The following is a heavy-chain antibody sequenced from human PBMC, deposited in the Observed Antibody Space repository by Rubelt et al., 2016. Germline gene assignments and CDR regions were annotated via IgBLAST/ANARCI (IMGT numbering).Heavy chain of an antibody. V-gene: IGHV4-39*07. CDR2: INYSGST. CDR1: GGSISSSSYY. D-gene: IGHD5-18*01. Sequence: QLQLQESGPGLVKPSETLSLTCTVSGGSISSSSYYWGWIRQPPGKGLEYIGSINYSGSTYYNPSLNSRVTISVDTSKNQFSLKLSSVTDADTAVYYCGRGSPYGYWGQGTLVTVSS. CDR3: GRGSPYGY. J-gene: IGHJ4*02.